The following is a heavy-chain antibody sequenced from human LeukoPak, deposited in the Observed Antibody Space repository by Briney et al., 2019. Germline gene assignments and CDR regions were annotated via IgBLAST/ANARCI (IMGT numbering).Heavy chain of an antibody. CDR3: ARVPGGNSYYYYMDV. CDR1: GFTFSSYW. V-gene: IGHV3-74*01. J-gene: IGHJ6*03. CDR2: INSDGSST. Sequence: GGSLRLSCAAAGFTFSSYWMHWVRQAPGKGLVWVSRINSDGSSTSYADSVKGRFTISRDNAKNTLYLQMNSLRAEDTAVYYCARVPGGNSYYYYMDVWGKGTTVTVSS. D-gene: IGHD2-15*01.